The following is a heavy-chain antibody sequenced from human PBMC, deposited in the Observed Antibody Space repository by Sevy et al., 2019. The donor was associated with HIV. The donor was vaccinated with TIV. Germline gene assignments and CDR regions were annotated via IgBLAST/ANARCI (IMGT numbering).Heavy chain of an antibody. CDR1: GFTVSSNY. CDR2: IYSGGST. V-gene: IGHV3-53*01. Sequence: GGSLRLSCAASGFTVSSNYMSWVRQAPGKGLEWVSVIYSGGSTYYADSVKGRFTISRDNSKNTLYLQMNSLRAEDTAVYYCARALTYYYDSSGYYGGEDAFDIWGQGTMVTVSS. D-gene: IGHD3-22*01. CDR3: ARALTYYYDSSGYYGGEDAFDI. J-gene: IGHJ3*02.